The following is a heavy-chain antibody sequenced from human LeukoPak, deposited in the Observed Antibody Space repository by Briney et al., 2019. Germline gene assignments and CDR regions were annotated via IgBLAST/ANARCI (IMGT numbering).Heavy chain of an antibody. CDR2: IYYNGNT. V-gene: IGHV4-39*01. Sequence: PSETLSLTCTVSGGSISSSSYYWGWIRQPPGKGLEWIGNIYYNGNTYYNPSLKSRVTMSADTPKNQFSLKLSSVTAADTAVYYCGGGSSRNAFDIWGQGTMVTVSS. D-gene: IGHD1-26*01. J-gene: IGHJ3*02. CDR3: GGGSSRNAFDI. CDR1: GGSISSSSYY.